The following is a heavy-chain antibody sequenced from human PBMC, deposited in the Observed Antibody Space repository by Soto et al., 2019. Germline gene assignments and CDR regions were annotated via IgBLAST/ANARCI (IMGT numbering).Heavy chain of an antibody. V-gene: IGHV6-1*01. D-gene: IGHD1-26*01. Sequence: PWQTLSLSCAISIDSVSNNRATWNWIRQSPSGGLEWLGRTYYRSKWISDYAMSVKGRISINPDTSKNLVSLHLNFVTPEDTAVYYCARDPPDFNSGFDFWGQGTPVTVSS. CDR1: IDSVSNNRAT. CDR3: ARDPPDFNSGFDF. J-gene: IGHJ4*02. CDR2: TYYRSKWIS.